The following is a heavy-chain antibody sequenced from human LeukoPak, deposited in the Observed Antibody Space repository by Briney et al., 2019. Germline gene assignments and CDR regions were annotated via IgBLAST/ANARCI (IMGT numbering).Heavy chain of an antibody. V-gene: IGHV3-33*01. D-gene: IGHD1-1*01. J-gene: IGHJ5*02. CDR1: GITFSSFG. Sequence: GGSLRLSCAAPGITFSSFGMHWLRQAPGKGLEWVAFIWNDGSNKYYADSVKGRFTISRDNSKNTLYLQMNSLRVEDTAVYYCARDGTLTAGPLDPWGRGTLVTVSS. CDR3: ARDGTLTAGPLDP. CDR2: IWNDGSNK.